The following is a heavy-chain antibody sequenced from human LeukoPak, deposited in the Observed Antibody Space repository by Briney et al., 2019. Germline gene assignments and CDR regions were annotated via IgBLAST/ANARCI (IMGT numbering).Heavy chain of an antibody. V-gene: IGHV3-23*01. CDR1: GFTFSSYA. Sequence: GGSLRLSCAASGFTFSSYAMSWVRQAPGKGLEWVSAISGSGSTYYADSVKGRFTISRDNSKNTLYLQMNSLRAEDTAVYYCAKVLDYYDSSGPFDYWGQGTLVTVSS. D-gene: IGHD3-22*01. J-gene: IGHJ4*02. CDR2: ISGSGST. CDR3: AKVLDYYDSSGPFDY.